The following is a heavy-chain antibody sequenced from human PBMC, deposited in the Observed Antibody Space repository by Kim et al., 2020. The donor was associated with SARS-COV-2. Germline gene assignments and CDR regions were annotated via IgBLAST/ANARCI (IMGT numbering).Heavy chain of an antibody. V-gene: IGHV3-23*01. CDR3: AKDRYYDSSGYSPDAFDI. Sequence: GGSLRLSCAASGFTFSSYAMSWVRQAPGKGLEWVSAISGSGGSTYYADSVKGRFTISRDNSKNTLYLQMNSLRAEDTAVYYCAKDRYYDSSGYSPDAFDIWGQGTMVTVSS. D-gene: IGHD3-22*01. CDR2: ISGSGGST. CDR1: GFTFSSYA. J-gene: IGHJ3*02.